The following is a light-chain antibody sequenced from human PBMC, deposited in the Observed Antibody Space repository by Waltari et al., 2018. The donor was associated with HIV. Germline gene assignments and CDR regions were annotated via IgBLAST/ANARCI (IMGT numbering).Light chain of an antibody. CDR1: QSVTTN. CDR3: QQYNHWPWT. V-gene: IGKV3-15*01. CDR2: GSS. Sequence: EIVMTQSPDTLSVSPGERATLPCRASQSVTTNLAWYQQKPGQAPRLLFYGSSTRATGLPDRFSGSESGTEFTLTSSSLQSEDSAVYYCQQYNHWPWTFGQGTTVEIK. J-gene: IGKJ1*01.